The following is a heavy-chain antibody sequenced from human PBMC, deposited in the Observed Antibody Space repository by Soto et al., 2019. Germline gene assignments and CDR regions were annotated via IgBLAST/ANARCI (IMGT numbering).Heavy chain of an antibody. CDR1: GFTFSSYA. D-gene: IGHD3-9*01. CDR2: ISYDGSNK. Sequence: PGGSLRLSWAASGFTFSSYAMHWVRQAPGKGLEWVAVISYDGSNKYYADSVKGRFTISRDNSKNTLYLQMNSLRAEDTAVYYCARDWGYDILTGGMAVWGQGTTVTVSS. J-gene: IGHJ6*02. CDR3: ARDWGYDILTGGMAV. V-gene: IGHV3-30-3*01.